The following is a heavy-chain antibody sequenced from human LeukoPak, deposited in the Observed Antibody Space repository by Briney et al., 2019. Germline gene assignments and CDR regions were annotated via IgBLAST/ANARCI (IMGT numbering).Heavy chain of an antibody. J-gene: IGHJ4*02. Sequence: SETLSLTCTVSGGSISSYYWSWIRQPPGKGLEWIGYIYYSGSTNYNPSLKSRVTISVDTSKNQFSLKLSSVTAADTAVYYCARGGVGTTTNLDYWGQGTLVTVSS. CDR1: GGSISSYY. CDR3: ARGGVGTTTNLDY. CDR2: IYYSGST. V-gene: IGHV4-59*12. D-gene: IGHD1-1*01.